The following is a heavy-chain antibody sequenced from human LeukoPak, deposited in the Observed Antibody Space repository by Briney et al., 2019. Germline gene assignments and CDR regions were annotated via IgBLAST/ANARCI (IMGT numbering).Heavy chain of an antibody. V-gene: IGHV1-3*01. Sequence: GASVKVSCKASGYTFTSYAMHWVRQAPGQRLEWMGWINAGNGNTKYLQKFQGRVTITRDTSASTAYMELSSLRSEDTAVYYCARDPLWFGPHYFDYWGQGTLVTVSS. CDR1: GYTFTSYA. J-gene: IGHJ4*02. CDR3: ARDPLWFGPHYFDY. CDR2: INAGNGNT. D-gene: IGHD3-10*01.